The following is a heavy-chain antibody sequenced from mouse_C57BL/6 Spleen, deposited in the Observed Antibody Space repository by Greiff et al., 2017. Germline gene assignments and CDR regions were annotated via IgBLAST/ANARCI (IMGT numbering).Heavy chain of an antibody. CDR1: GYTFTDYN. J-gene: IGHJ4*01. CDR3: ARCSSGYACLDD. V-gene: IGHV1-39*01. CDR2: INPNYGTT. D-gene: IGHD3-2*02. Sequence: EVKLQESGAELVKPGASVKISCKASGYTFTDYNMHWVKQSHGQGLEWIGVINPNYGTTNYTQKFKGKATLTVDQSSSTAYVQLNSLTSEDSAVYYCARCSSGYACLDDWGKGTSVTVSA.